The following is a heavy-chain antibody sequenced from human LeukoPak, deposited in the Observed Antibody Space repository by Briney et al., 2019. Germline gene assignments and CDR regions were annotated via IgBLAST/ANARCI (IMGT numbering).Heavy chain of an antibody. Sequence: PSETLSLTCTVSGGSISSGVYYWSWIRQHPGKGLEWIGYIYYSGSTYSNPCLKSRLTMSVDISKNQFSLKLSSVTAADTAVYYCARGVKGLRGAFDIWGQGTMVTVSS. V-gene: IGHV4-31*03. J-gene: IGHJ3*02. CDR2: IYYSGST. CDR3: ARGVKGLRGAFDI. CDR1: GGSISSGVYY. D-gene: IGHD3-10*01.